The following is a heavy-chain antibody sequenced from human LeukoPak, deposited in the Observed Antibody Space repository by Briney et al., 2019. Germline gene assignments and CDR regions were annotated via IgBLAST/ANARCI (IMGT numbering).Heavy chain of an antibody. Sequence: PGGSLRLSCAASGFTFDDYGMSWVRQAPGKGLEWVSGINWNGGSTGYADSVKGRFTISRDNAKNSLYLQMNSLRAEDTAVYYCARDMGYSGSYSAFDIWGQGTMVTVSS. CDR1: GFTFDDYG. V-gene: IGHV3-20*04. J-gene: IGHJ3*02. CDR3: ARDMGYSGSYSAFDI. D-gene: IGHD1-26*01. CDR2: INWNGGST.